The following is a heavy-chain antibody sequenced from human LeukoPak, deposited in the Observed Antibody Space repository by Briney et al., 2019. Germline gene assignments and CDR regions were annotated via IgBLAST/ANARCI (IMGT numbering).Heavy chain of an antibody. CDR1: GFTLSSYW. Sequence: GGSLRLSCAASGFTLSSYWMSWVRQAPGKGLEWVANIKQDGSEKYYVDSVKGRFTISRDTAKNSLYMQMNSLRAEDTAVYYCARGSGIAVGFDYWGQGTLVTVSS. J-gene: IGHJ4*02. V-gene: IGHV3-7*01. CDR3: ARGSGIAVGFDY. D-gene: IGHD6-19*01. CDR2: IKQDGSEK.